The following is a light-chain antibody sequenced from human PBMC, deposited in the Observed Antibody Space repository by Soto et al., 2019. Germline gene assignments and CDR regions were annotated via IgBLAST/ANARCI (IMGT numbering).Light chain of an antibody. Sequence: DIQMTQSPSSMSASVGDRVTITCRASQGINSWLAWYQQKPGKVPKLLIYAASSLQSGVPSRFSGSGSGTDCTLTISSLQPEDFATYDCQQANSFPITFGQGTRLEIK. CDR1: QGINSW. J-gene: IGKJ5*01. CDR3: QQANSFPIT. CDR2: AAS. V-gene: IGKV1-12*01.